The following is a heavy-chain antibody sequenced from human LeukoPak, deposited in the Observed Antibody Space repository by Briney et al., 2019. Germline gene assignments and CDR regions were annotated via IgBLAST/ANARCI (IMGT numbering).Heavy chain of an antibody. V-gene: IGHV3-23*01. CDR3: ATHRNYYDSRPLDY. D-gene: IGHD3-22*01. J-gene: IGHJ4*02. CDR1: EFTFSSYA. CDR2: ISGSGGST. Sequence: GGSLRLSCAASEFTFSSYAMNWVRQAPGKGLEWVSGISGSGGSTYYADSVKGRFTISRDNSKNTLYLQMNSLRAEDTAVYYCATHRNYYDSRPLDYWGQGTLVTVSS.